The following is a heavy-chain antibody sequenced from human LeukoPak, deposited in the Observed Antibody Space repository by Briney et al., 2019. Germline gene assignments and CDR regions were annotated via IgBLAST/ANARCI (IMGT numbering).Heavy chain of an antibody. CDR1: GGSISSYY. J-gene: IGHJ6*01. CDR2: MHYSGRT. Sequence: PETPSLTCTVSGGSISSYYWSWIRQPPGKGLEWIGYMHYSGRTNYNPSLKSRATISIDTSKNQFSLKLSSVAAADTAVYYCARFEYCSSTSCGGYYDYGVDVWGKG. CDR3: ARFEYCSSTSCGGYYDYGVDV. D-gene: IGHD2-2*01. V-gene: IGHV4-59*01.